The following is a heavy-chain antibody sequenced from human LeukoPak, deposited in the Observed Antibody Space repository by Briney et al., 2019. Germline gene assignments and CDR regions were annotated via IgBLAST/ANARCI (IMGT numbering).Heavy chain of an antibody. Sequence: SETLSLTCTVSGGSFSSYYWTWIRQPPGKGLGWIGNVYYSGSTNYKSSLKSRVSISVDRSKNQFSLELRSVTPADTAVYYCARAVEFQVLSFDPWGQGTLVTVSS. CDR3: ARAVEFQVLSFDP. CDR1: GGSFSSYY. V-gene: IGHV4-59*01. D-gene: IGHD4/OR15-4a*01. CDR2: VYYSGST. J-gene: IGHJ5*02.